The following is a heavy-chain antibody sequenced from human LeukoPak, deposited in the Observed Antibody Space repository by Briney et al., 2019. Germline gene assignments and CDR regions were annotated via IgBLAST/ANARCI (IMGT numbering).Heavy chain of an antibody. V-gene: IGHV3-7*01. J-gene: IGHJ5*02. CDR2: IKQDGSEK. Sequence: GGSLRLSCAASGFTFSSYWMSWVRQAPGKGLEWVANIKQDGSEKYYVDSVKGRFTISRDNAKNSLYLQMNSLRAEDTAVYYCAREIYGDYAGIWFDPWGQGTLVTVSS. CDR1: GFTFSSYW. D-gene: IGHD4-17*01. CDR3: AREIYGDYAGIWFDP.